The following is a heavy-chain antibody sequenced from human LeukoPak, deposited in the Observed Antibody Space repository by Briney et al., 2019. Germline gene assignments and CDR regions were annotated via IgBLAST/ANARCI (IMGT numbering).Heavy chain of an antibody. V-gene: IGHV4-4*07. Sequence: KPSETLSLTCTVSGGSISSYYWSWIRQPAGKGLEWIGRIYTTGSTNYNPSLKSRVTISFDTSKNQFFLSLNSVTAADTAVYYCVKDGSGGTWGQGTLVTVSS. CDR2: IYTTGST. CDR1: GGSISSYY. CDR3: VKDGSGGT. D-gene: IGHD2-15*01. J-gene: IGHJ4*02.